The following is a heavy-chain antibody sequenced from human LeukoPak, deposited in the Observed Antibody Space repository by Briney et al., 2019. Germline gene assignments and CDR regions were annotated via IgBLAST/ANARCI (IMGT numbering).Heavy chain of an antibody. CDR3: ARVRRVSSSYSTNYYYMDV. J-gene: IGHJ6*03. CDR2: ILYTGSA. Sequence: SETLSLTCNVSGDSIPSYYWSWIRRPPGKRLEWIGFILYTGSANYNPSLESRISISEDTSKSQFSLTVKSVTAADTAVYYCARVRRVSSSYSTNYYYMDVWGKGTTVTVSS. CDR1: GDSIPSYY. D-gene: IGHD6-6*01. V-gene: IGHV4-59*01.